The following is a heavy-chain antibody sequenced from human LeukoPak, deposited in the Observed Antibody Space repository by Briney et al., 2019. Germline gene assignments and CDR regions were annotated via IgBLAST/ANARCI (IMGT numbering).Heavy chain of an antibody. CDR3: ATFPSGSWSAY. Sequence: GGSLRLSCAASGFTFSDSGMHWVRQASGKGLEWVGHIRSKADSYATVYAASVKGRFTITRDDSENTAYLQMNSLETEDTAVYYCATFPSGSWSAYWGQGTLVTVSS. J-gene: IGHJ4*02. V-gene: IGHV3-73*01. CDR2: IRSKADSYAT. CDR1: GFTFSDSG. D-gene: IGHD1-26*01.